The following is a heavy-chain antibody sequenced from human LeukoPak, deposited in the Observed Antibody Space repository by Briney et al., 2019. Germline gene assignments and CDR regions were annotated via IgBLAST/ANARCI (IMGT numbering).Heavy chain of an antibody. CDR1: GGSITRSNYY. Sequence: KPSETLSLTCTVSGGSITRSNYYWGWIRQPPGKGLEWIGSIYYSGSTNYNPSLKSRVTISVDTSKNQFSLKLSSVTAADTAVYYCARQDSWLAYGGGFDYWGQGTLVTVSS. V-gene: IGHV4-39*01. J-gene: IGHJ4*02. D-gene: IGHD6-19*01. CDR2: IYYSGST. CDR3: ARQDSWLAYGGGFDY.